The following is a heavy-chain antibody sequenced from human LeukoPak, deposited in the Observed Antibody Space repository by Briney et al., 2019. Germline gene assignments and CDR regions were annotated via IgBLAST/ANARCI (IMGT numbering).Heavy chain of an antibody. CDR2: INPNSGGT. D-gene: IGHD3-10*02. V-gene: IGHV1-2*02. J-gene: IGHJ3*02. CDR1: GYTFTSYG. CDR3: ASLSQFDVKSDAFDI. Sequence: ASVKVSCKASGYTFTSYGISWVRQAPGQGLEWMGWINPNSGGTNYAQKFQGRVTMTRDTSISTAYMELSRLRSDDTAVYYCASLSQFDVKSDAFDIWGQGTMVTVSS.